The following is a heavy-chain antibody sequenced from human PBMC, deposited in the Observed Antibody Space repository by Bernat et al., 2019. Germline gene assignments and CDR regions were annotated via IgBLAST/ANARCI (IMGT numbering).Heavy chain of an antibody. V-gene: IGHV3-30*01. CDR3: ARGFVVGVAAIGY. CDR2: ISYDGSNK. J-gene: IGHJ4*02. CDR1: GFTFSSYA. Sequence: QVQLVESGGGVVQPGRSLRLSCAASGFTFSSYAMHWVRQAPGKGLEWVAVISYDGSNKYYADSVKGRFTISRDNSKNTLYLQMNSLRAEDTAVYYCARGFVVGVAAIGYWGQGTLVTVSS. D-gene: IGHD2-15*01.